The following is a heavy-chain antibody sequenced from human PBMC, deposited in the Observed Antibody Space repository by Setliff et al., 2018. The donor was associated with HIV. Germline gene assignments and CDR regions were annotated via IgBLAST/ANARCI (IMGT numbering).Heavy chain of an antibody. J-gene: IGHJ5*02. V-gene: IGHV1-69*01. CDR1: GGTFINSA. CDR2: IIPIFGTG. D-gene: IGHD3-22*01. Sequence: VKVSCKASGGTFINSAFNWVRQAPGQGLEWMGSIIPIFGTGNYAQNFQGRVTITADGSTSTAYMELTSLRSDDAAVYFCARDNVDSDSRTYLHHWGQGTLVTVSS. CDR3: ARDNVDSDSRTYLHH.